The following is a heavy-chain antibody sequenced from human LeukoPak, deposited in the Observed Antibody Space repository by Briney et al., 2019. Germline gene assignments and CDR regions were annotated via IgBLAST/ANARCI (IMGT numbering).Heavy chain of an antibody. CDR3: ARCYYDSSGYYFIDY. CDR2: INPNSGGT. Sequence: ASVKVSXKASGYTFTGYYMHWVRQAPGQGLEWMGRINPNSGGTNYAQKFQGRVTMTRDTSISTAYMELSRLRSDDTAVYYCARCYYDSSGYYFIDYWGQGTLVTVSS. D-gene: IGHD3-22*01. CDR1: GYTFTGYY. V-gene: IGHV1-2*06. J-gene: IGHJ4*02.